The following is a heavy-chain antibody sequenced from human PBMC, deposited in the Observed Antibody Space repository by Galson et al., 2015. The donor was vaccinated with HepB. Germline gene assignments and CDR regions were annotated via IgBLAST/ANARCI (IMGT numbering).Heavy chain of an antibody. CDR3: ATARYYYDSSGTLAFDI. D-gene: IGHD3-22*01. CDR2: FDPEDGET. Sequence: SVKVSCKVSGYTLTELSMHWVRQAPGKGLEWMGGFDPEDGETIYAQKFQGRVTMTEDTSTDTAYMELSSLRSEDTAVYYCATARYYYDSSGTLAFDIWGQGTMVTVSS. V-gene: IGHV1-24*01. J-gene: IGHJ3*02. CDR1: GYTLTELS.